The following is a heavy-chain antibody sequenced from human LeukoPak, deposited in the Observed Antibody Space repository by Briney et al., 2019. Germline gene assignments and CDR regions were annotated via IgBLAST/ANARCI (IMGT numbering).Heavy chain of an antibody. V-gene: IGHV4-39*02. CDR1: GGSISSSSYY. CDR3: ARDPALYGLDY. Sequence: SETLSLTCTVSGGSISSSSYYWGWIRQPPGKGLEWIGSIYYSGSTYYNPSLKSRVTISVDTSKNQFSLKLSSVTAADTAVYYCARDPALYGLDYWGQGTLVTVSS. D-gene: IGHD2/OR15-2a*01. CDR2: IYYSGST. J-gene: IGHJ4*02.